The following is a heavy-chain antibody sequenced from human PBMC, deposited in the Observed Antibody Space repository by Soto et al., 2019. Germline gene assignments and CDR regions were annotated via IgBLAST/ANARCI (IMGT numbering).Heavy chain of an antibody. CDR1: GFTFGDYY. Sequence: SGGSLRLSCAASGFTFGDYYMSWVRQAPGKGLEWVSDISGSSIYTDYADSVKGRFTISRDNAKNSLYLQMNSLRVEDTAVYYCARDRRQYQFWGQGMLVTVSS. CDR3: ARDRRQYQF. D-gene: IGHD2-2*01. CDR2: ISGSSIYT. J-gene: IGHJ4*02. V-gene: IGHV3-11*06.